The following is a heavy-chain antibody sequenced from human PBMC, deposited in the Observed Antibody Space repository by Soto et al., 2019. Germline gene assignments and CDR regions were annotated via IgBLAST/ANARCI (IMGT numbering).Heavy chain of an antibody. CDR1: GGSFSGYY. CDR3: ARSEMTARWFDP. J-gene: IGHJ5*02. V-gene: IGHV4-34*01. Sequence: SETLSLTCGVYGGSFSGYYWSWIRQPPGKGLEWIGEINHSGSTNYNPSLKSRVTISVDTSKNQFSLKLSSVTAADTAVYYCARSEMTARWFDPWGQGTLVTVSS. D-gene: IGHD2-21*02. CDR2: INHSGST.